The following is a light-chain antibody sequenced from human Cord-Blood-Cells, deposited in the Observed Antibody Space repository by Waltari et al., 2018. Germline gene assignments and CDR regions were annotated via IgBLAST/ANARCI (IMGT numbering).Light chain of an antibody. J-gene: IGKJ4*01. Sequence: DIQMHQSPSPLSASLGDRVTITCQASQDISNYLNWYQQKPGKAPKLRIYDASNLETGVPSRFSGSGSGTDFTFTISSLQPEDIATYYCQQYDNLPLTFGGGTKVEIK. CDR2: DAS. CDR1: QDISNY. V-gene: IGKV1-33*01. CDR3: QQYDNLPLT.